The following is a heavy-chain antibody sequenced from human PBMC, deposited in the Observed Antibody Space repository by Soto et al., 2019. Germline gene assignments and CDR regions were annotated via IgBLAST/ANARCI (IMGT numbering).Heavy chain of an antibody. Sequence: PGESLKISWNGSGCSFTSYWIGWVRQTPGKGLEWMGIIYPGDSDTRYSPSFQGQVTISADKSISTAYLQWSSLKASDTAMYYCARSSIAARPDYWGQGTLVTVSS. V-gene: IGHV5-51*01. CDR1: GCSFTSYW. D-gene: IGHD6-6*01. CDR3: ARSSIAARPDY. J-gene: IGHJ4*02. CDR2: IYPGDSDT.